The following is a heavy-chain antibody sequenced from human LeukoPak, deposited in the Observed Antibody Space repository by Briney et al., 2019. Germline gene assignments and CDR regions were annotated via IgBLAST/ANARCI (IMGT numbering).Heavy chain of an antibody. V-gene: IGHV3-66*01. CDR2: IYSGGST. CDR3: ARGSGYSYAFTGRERTKSRLDY. J-gene: IGHJ4*02. Sequence: GGSLRLSCAASEFSVGSNYMTWVRQAPGKGLEWVSLIYSGGSTYYADSVKGRFTISRDNSKNTLYLQMNSLRAEDTALYYCARGSGYSYAFTGRERTKSRLDYWGQGTLVTVSS. CDR1: EFSVGSNY. D-gene: IGHD5-18*01.